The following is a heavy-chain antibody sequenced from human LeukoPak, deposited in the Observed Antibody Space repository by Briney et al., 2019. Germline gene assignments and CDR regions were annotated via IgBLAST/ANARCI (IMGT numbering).Heavy chain of an antibody. Sequence: SETLSLTCAVSGGSIGSSEWWSWVRQPPGKGLEWIGYIYYSGSTYYNPSLKSRITISVDTSKNQFSLKLSSVTAADTAVYYCARASAAGTHLDYWGQGTLVTVSS. CDR2: IYYSGST. CDR1: GGSIGSSEW. CDR3: ARASAAGTHLDY. D-gene: IGHD6-13*01. V-gene: IGHV4-31*11. J-gene: IGHJ4*02.